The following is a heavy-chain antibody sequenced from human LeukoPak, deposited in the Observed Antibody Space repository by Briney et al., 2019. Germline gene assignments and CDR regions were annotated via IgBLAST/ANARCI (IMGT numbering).Heavy chain of an antibody. CDR1: GFTFSNYA. CDR2: ISGSGLST. J-gene: IGHJ5*02. CDR3: AKGGLYNWFDP. Sequence: PGGSLRLSCAASGFTFSNYAMSWVRQAPGKGLGWVSVISGSGLSTYYADSVKGRFTISRDSSKNTLYLQMNSLRAEDTAVYYCAKGGLYNWFDPWGQGTLVTVSS. V-gene: IGHV3-23*01. D-gene: IGHD5-12*01.